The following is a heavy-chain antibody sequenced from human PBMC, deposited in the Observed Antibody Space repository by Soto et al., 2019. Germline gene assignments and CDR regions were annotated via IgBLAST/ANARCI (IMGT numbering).Heavy chain of an antibody. V-gene: IGHV3-23*01. CDR1: GFTYSNYA. Sequence: EVQVLESGGGLVQPGGSLRLSCAASGFTYSNYAMSWVRQAPGKGLEWVSTITGIVGNTYYADSVKGRFTISRDNSKNTLFLLMNSLRAEDTAMYYCAKSSLLHAFDYWGQGTLVTVSS. CDR2: ITGIVGNT. J-gene: IGHJ4*02. CDR3: AKSSLLHAFDY. D-gene: IGHD6-13*01.